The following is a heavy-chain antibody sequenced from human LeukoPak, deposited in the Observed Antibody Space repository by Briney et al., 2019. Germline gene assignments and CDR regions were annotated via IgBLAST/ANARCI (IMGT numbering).Heavy chain of an antibody. D-gene: IGHD6-6*01. J-gene: IGHJ6*02. CDR2: IYYSGST. V-gene: IGHV4-59*01. CDR3: ARGRIAARPGYYYYYGMDV. CDR1: GGSISSYY. Sequence: PSETLSLTCTVSGGSISSYYWSWIRQPPGKGLEWIGYIYYSGSTNYNPSLKSRVTISVDTSKNQFSLKLSSVTAADTAVYYCARGRIAARPGYYYYYGMDVWGQGTTVTVSS.